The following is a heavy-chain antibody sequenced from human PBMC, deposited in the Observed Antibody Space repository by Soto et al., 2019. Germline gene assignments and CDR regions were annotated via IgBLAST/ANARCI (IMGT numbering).Heavy chain of an antibody. CDR1: GFTFSSYW. CDR3: ARAPYDSGSSYDVDS. V-gene: IGHV3-7*03. Sequence: EVQLVESGGGLVQPGGSLRLSCAASGFTFSSYWMSWVRQAPGKGLEWVAHINKDGSEKYDVDSVKGRFTISRDNAKNSLFLQMNSRRAEDTAVHDCARAPYDSGSSYDVDSWGQGTVVTVSS. CDR2: INKDGSEK. D-gene: IGHD3-10*01. J-gene: IGHJ4*02.